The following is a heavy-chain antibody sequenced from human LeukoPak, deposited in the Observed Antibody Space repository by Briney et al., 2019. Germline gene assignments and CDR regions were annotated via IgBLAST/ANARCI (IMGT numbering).Heavy chain of an antibody. Sequence: ASVKVSCNASGYTFTSYAMNWVRQAPGQGLEWMGWINTNTGNPTYAQGFTGRFVLSLDTYVRTAYLKISSLKAEDTAVYYCARDISYRVLTAMDYWGQGTLVTVSS. J-gene: IGHJ4*02. CDR3: ARDISYRVLTAMDY. D-gene: IGHD2-21*02. CDR1: GYTFTSYA. V-gene: IGHV7-4-1*02. CDR2: INTNTGNP.